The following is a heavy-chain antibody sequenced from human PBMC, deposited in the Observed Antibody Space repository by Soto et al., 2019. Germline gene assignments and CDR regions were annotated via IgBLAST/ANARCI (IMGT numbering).Heavy chain of an antibody. CDR2: IYYSGST. CDR3: ARDGREPNDGVY. V-gene: IGHV4-31*03. CDR1: GGSISSGGYY. J-gene: IGHJ4*02. D-gene: IGHD1-1*01. Sequence: SETLSLTCTVSGGSISSGGYYWSWIRQHPGKGLEWLGYIYYSGSTYYNPSLKSRVTISVDTSKNQLSLKLSSVTAADTAVYYCARDGREPNDGVYWGQGTRVTVSS.